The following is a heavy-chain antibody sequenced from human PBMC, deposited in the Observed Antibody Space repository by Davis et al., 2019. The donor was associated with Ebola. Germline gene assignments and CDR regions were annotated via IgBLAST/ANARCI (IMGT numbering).Heavy chain of an antibody. CDR2: IIPILGIA. J-gene: IGHJ6*02. CDR3: ASSSSWNNYYYYGMDV. D-gene: IGHD6-13*01. CDR1: GGTFSSYA. V-gene: IGHV1-69*04. Sequence: SVKVSCKASGGTFSSYAISWVRQAPGQGLEWMGRIIPILGIANYAQKFQGRVTITADKSTSTAYMELSSLRSEDTAVYYCASSSSWNNYYYYGMDVWGQGTTVTVSS.